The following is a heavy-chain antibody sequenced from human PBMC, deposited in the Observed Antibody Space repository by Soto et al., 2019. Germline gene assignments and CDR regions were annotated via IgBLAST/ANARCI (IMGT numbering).Heavy chain of an antibody. J-gene: IGHJ6*02. CDR3: ARTRLLEWSPDNYYYYGMDV. D-gene: IGHD3-3*01. CDR2: IYHSGST. CDR1: GGSISSSNW. V-gene: IGHV4-4*02. Sequence: PSATLSLTCAVSGGSISSSNWWSWVRQPPGKGLEWIGEIYHSGSTNYNPSLKSRVTISVDKSKNQFSLKLSSVTAADTAVYYCARTRLLEWSPDNYYYYGMDVWGQGTTVTVSS.